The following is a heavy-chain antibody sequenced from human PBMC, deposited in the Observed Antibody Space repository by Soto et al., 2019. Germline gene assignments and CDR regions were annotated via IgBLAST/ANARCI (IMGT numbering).Heavy chain of an antibody. J-gene: IGHJ4*02. Sequence: PSETLSLTCTVSGASVSSGGYYWSWIRRHPGKGLEWIGYIYYSGSTYYNPSLKSRVTISVDTSNGQFSLILPSVTAADTAVYDCARGGNRYSNVASGVGGFDYWGQGSLVTVSS. CDR1: GASVSSGGYY. V-gene: IGHV4-31*03. CDR2: IYYSGST. D-gene: IGHD5-12*01. CDR3: ARGGNRYSNVASGVGGFDY.